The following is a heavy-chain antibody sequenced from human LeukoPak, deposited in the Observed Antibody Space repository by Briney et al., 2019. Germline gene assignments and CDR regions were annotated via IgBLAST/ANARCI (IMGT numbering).Heavy chain of an antibody. CDR3: AGLDWEVSDFDY. V-gene: IGHV1-3*01. CDR1: GYIFISYA. D-gene: IGHD3-9*01. J-gene: IGHJ4*02. CDR2: INAGNGNT. Sequence: ASVKVSCKASGYIFISYAIHWVRQAPGQRLEWMGWINAGNGNTKYSQRFQGRVALTRDTSATTAYMELSSLKSEDTAVYYCAGLDWEVSDFDYWGQGTLVTVSS.